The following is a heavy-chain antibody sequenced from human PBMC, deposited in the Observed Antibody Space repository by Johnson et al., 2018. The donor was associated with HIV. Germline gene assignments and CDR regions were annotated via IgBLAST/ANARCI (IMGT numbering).Heavy chain of an antibody. J-gene: IGHJ3*02. CDR2: INWNGGST. Sequence: VQLVESGGGLVQPGGSLRLSCAASGFTVSNNYMSWVRQAPGKGLEWVSGINWNGGSTGYADSVKGRFTISRDNSKNTLYLQMNSLRAEDTAVYYCAKEGADYNFWSGYSSNAFDIWGQGTMVTVSS. CDR1: GFTVSNNY. CDR3: AKEGADYNFWSGYSSNAFDI. V-gene: IGHV3-20*04. D-gene: IGHD3-3*01.